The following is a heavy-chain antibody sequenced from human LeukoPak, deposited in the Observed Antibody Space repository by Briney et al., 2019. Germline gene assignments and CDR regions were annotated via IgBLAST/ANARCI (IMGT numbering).Heavy chain of an antibody. Sequence: ASVKVSCKASGGTFSSYAMSWVRQAPGQGLEWMGGIIPIFDTANYAQKFQGRVTITADESTSTAYMELSSLRSEDTAVYYCARVRGSYTNIDYWGQGTLVTVSS. V-gene: IGHV1-69*13. D-gene: IGHD1-26*01. CDR3: ARVRGSYTNIDY. CDR2: IIPIFDTA. CDR1: GGTFSSYA. J-gene: IGHJ4*02.